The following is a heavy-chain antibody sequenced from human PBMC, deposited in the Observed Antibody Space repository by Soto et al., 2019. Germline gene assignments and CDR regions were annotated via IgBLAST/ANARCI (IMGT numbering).Heavy chain of an antibody. D-gene: IGHD3-3*01. CDR3: AALSITIFGVVPKGGSGGPSFGY. CDR1: GYTFTGYY. Sequence: ASVKVSGKASGYTFTGYYMHWVRQAPGQRLEWMGWINPNSGGTNYAQKFQGRVTTTRDTSISTAYMELSRLRSDDTAVYYCAALSITIFGVVPKGGSGGPSFGYWGQGTLVTVSS. CDR2: INPNSGGT. J-gene: IGHJ4*02. V-gene: IGHV1-2*02.